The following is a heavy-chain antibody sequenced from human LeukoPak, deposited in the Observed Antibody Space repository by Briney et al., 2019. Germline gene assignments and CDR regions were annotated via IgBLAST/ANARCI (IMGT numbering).Heavy chain of an antibody. Sequence: ASVKVSCKASGYTFTSYDINWMRQATGQGLEWMGWMNPNSGNTGYAQKFQGRVTMTRNTSISTAYMELSSLRSEDTAVYYCARIFSSSSRNYYYYGMDVWGQGTTVTVSS. CDR1: GYTFTSYD. CDR3: ARIFSSSSRNYYYYGMDV. J-gene: IGHJ6*02. CDR2: MNPNSGNT. D-gene: IGHD6-6*01. V-gene: IGHV1-8*01.